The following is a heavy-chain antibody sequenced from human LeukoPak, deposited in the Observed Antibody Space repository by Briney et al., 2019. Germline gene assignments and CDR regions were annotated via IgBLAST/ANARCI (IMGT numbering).Heavy chain of an antibody. CDR3: AKMGDYDYVWGSYRYFDY. V-gene: IGHV3-23*01. D-gene: IGHD3-16*02. CDR1: GFTVSSNY. J-gene: IGHJ4*02. CDR2: ISGSGGST. Sequence: GGSLRLSCAASGFTVSSNYMGWVRQAPGKGLEWVSAISGSGGSTYYADSVKGRFTISRDNSKNTLYLQMNSLRAEDTAVYYCAKMGDYDYVWGSYRYFDYWGQGTLVTVSS.